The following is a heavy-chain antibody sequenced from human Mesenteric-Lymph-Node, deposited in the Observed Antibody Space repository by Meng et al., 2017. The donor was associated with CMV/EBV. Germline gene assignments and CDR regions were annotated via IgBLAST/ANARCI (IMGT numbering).Heavy chain of an antibody. V-gene: IGHV4-34*01. CDR2: SNHSRRT. D-gene: IGHD3-9*01. CDR3: ARGSSYDILTGYFDY. CDR1: GGSFSGYY. J-gene: IGHJ4*02. Sequence: VQLHQWGAGLLKPSDTLPVTCAVYGGSFSGYYWNCIRQSPEKRLEWIGESNHSRRTTYNPSFTSRIIISVDTSTNQISLTMSSLTAADTAVYYCARGSSYDILTGYFDYWGQGALVTVSS.